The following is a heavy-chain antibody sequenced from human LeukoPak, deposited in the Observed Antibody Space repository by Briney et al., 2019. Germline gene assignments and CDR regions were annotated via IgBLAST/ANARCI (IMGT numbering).Heavy chain of an antibody. V-gene: IGHV4-30-2*06. Sequence: SETLSLTCIVSGGSISSGGHPWSWIRQSPGKGLEWIGEINHSGSTNYNPSLKSRVTISVDTSKNQFSLKLSSVTAADTAVYYCASLWPYQLSAFDIWGQGTMVTVSS. CDR2: INHSGST. CDR1: GGSISSGGHP. CDR3: ASLWPYQLSAFDI. D-gene: IGHD2-2*01. J-gene: IGHJ3*02.